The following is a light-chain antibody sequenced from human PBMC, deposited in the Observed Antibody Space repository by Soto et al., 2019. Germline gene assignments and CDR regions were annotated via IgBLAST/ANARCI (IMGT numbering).Light chain of an antibody. CDR3: AAWDDSPNAPYV. V-gene: IGLV1-44*01. CDR1: SANIGSNP. J-gene: IGLJ1*01. Sequence: QSVLTQPPSASGTPGQRVTISCSGSSANIGSNPVNWYQHLTGKAPKLLIFRNNQRPSGVPDRFSGSKSGTSASLAISGLQPEDEGDYYCAAWDDSPNAPYVFGTGTKLTVL. CDR2: RNN.